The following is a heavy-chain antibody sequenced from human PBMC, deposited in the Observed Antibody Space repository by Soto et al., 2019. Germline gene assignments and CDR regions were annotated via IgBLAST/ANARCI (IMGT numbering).Heavy chain of an antibody. D-gene: IGHD5-12*01. CDR3: ARAISGYVT. CDR2: INTGNGNT. J-gene: IGHJ5*02. CDR1: GITSTTYA. Sequence: QVQLVQSGAEVKKPGASVKVSCKASGITSTTYAIHWVRQAPGQGLEWMGWINTGNGNTRYSPRFLGRVSLPTDTSTSTAAMDLSSLTSEDTAVYYCARAISGYVTWGQGKLITVSS. V-gene: IGHV1-3*04.